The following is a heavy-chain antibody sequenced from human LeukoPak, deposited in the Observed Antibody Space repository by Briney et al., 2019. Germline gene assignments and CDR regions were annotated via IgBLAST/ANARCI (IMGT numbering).Heavy chain of an antibody. CDR3: AKPAGAANNYLDVSGYYFAFDY. V-gene: IGHV3-23*01. CDR1: GFTFSRHA. CDR2: ISSSGGST. Sequence: GGSLRLSCAASGFTFSRHAMSWVRQAPGKGLEWVSSISSSGGSTYYADSVKGRFTISRDNSKNTLYLQMNSLRAEDTAIYYCAKPAGAANNYLDVSGYYFAFDYWGQGTLVTVSS. D-gene: IGHD3-22*01. J-gene: IGHJ4*02.